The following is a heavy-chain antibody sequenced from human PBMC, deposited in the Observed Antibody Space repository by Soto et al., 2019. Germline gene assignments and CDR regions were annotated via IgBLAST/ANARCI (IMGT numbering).Heavy chain of an antibody. CDR1: GGSISSGGYY. Sequence: SETLSLTCTVSGGSISSGGYYWSWIRQHPGKGLEWIGYIYYSGSTYYNPSLKSRVTISVDTSKNQFSLKLSSVTAADTAVYYCAEFTMVRGDYFDYWGQGTLVTVSS. V-gene: IGHV4-31*03. D-gene: IGHD3-10*01. CDR3: AEFTMVRGDYFDY. CDR2: IYYSGST. J-gene: IGHJ4*02.